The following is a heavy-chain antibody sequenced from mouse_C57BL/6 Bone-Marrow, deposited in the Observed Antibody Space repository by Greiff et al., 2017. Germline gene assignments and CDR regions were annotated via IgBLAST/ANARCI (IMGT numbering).Heavy chain of an antibody. CDR3: TYPWFAY. CDR2: SYPGNSDT. CDR1: GYTFTSYW. Sequence: VQLKESGTVLARPGASVKMSCKTSGYTFTSYWMHWVKQRPGQGLEWIGASYPGNSDTSYNQKFKGKAKLTAVTSASTAYMELSSLTNEDSAVYYCTYPWFAYWGQGTLVTVSA. D-gene: IGHD5-5*01. J-gene: IGHJ3*01. V-gene: IGHV1-5*01.